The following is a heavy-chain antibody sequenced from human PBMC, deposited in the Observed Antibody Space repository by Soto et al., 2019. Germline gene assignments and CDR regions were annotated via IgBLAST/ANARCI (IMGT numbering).Heavy chain of an antibody. Sequence: EVQLVESGGGLVPPGGSLRLSCAASGFTFSRYAMHWVRQGAGKGLEWVSTFTAAGDTFYPGSVKGRFTISRENANNSFYLQMNNLRGGDTAVYYCARGSLRPGYWYFDLWGRGTLVTVSS. CDR3: ARGSLRPGYWYFDL. D-gene: IGHD3-10*01. V-gene: IGHV3-13*01. CDR1: GFTFSRYA. J-gene: IGHJ2*01. CDR2: FTAAGDT.